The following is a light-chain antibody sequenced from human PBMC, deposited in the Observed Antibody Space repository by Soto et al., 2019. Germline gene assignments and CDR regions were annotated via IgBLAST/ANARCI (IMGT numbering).Light chain of an antibody. CDR2: AAS. V-gene: IGKV1-39*01. CDR1: QSVSSY. CDR3: QERTT. J-gene: IGKJ3*01. Sequence: DIQMTQSPSSLSASVGDRVTITCRASQSVSSYLNWYQQKTGKAPKLLSYAASSLQSGVPSRFSGSGSGTDFTLTISSLRPEDFATYYCQERTTFGPGTKVDIK.